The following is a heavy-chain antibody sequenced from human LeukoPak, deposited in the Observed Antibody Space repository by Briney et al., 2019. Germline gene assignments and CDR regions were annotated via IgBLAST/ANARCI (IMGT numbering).Heavy chain of an antibody. Sequence: GGSLRLSCAASGFTFSTSAMSWVRQAPGKGLEWVSVISTSGGITYYADSVKGRFTISRDDPHNTLYLQMNSLRVEDTAVYFCARGGVDYYGSGTYYLMYYFDYWGQGALVTVSS. CDR2: ISTSGGIT. CDR3: ARGGVDYYGSGTYYLMYYFDY. V-gene: IGHV3-23*01. J-gene: IGHJ4*02. CDR1: GFTFSTSA. D-gene: IGHD3-10*01.